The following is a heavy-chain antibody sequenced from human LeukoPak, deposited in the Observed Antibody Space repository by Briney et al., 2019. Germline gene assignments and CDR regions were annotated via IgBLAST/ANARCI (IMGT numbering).Heavy chain of an antibody. V-gene: IGHV4-59*01. CDR3: ARLAGELLVDY. Sequence: PSETLSLTCTVSGGSISSYYWSWIRQPPGKGLEWIGYIYYSGSTNYNPSLKSRVTISVDTSKNQFSLKLSSVTAAGTAVYYCARLAGELLVDYWGQGTLVTVSS. CDR1: GGSISSYY. CDR2: IYYSGST. D-gene: IGHD3-16*01. J-gene: IGHJ4*02.